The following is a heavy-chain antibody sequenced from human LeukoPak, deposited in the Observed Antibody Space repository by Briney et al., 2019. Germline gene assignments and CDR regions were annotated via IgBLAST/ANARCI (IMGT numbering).Heavy chain of an antibody. D-gene: IGHD6-19*01. V-gene: IGHV4-39*01. J-gene: IGHJ3*02. CDR2: ISCGGHT. CDR1: GASFSSSGYY. Sequence: SETLSLTCAVSGASFSSSGYYWVWIRQPPGKGLEWIGIISCGGHTYYSPSLRSRVTISVDRSNNRFSLNLSSVTAAYTAIYYCARQIALAGEWAFDIWGQGTLVTVSS. CDR3: ARQIALAGEWAFDI.